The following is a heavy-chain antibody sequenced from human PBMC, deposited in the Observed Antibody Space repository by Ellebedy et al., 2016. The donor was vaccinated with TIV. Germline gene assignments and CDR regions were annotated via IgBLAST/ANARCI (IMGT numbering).Heavy chain of an antibody. Sequence: GESLKISCAASGFTFSRYPMHWVRQAPGKGPEWVAAISYDGSSKYYADSVQGRFTISRDNSMTPLYLQMNSLRAEDTAVYYCARDLDKSRGWYGGAGYWGQGTLVTVSS. CDR1: GFTFSRYP. D-gene: IGHD6-19*01. CDR3: ARDLDKSRGWYGGAGY. V-gene: IGHV3-30-3*01. J-gene: IGHJ4*02. CDR2: ISYDGSSK.